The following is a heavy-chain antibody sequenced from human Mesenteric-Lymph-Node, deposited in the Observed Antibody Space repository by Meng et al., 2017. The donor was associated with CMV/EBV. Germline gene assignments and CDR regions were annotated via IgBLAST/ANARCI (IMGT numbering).Heavy chain of an antibody. Sequence: GGSLRLSCAASGFTFSSYWMHWVRQAPGEGLEWVSSISSSSSYIYYADSVKGRFTISRDNAKNSLYLQMNSLRAEDTAVYYCSRDPPYCSSTSCYTGAFDYWGQGTLVTVSS. D-gene: IGHD2-2*02. CDR1: GFTFSSYW. J-gene: IGHJ4*02. CDR2: ISSSSSYI. V-gene: IGHV3-21*01. CDR3: SRDPPYCSSTSCYTGAFDY.